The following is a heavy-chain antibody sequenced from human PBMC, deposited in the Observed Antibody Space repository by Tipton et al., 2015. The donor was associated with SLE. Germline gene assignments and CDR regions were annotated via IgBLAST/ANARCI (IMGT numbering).Heavy chain of an antibody. J-gene: IGHJ6*02. D-gene: IGHD1-1*01. CDR3: ARVENDYYGMDV. CDR2: IYYSGST. CDR1: GGSISSHY. Sequence: TLSLTCTVSGGSISSHYWSWIRQPPGKGLEWIGYIYYSGSTNYNPSLKSRVTISVDTSKNQFSLKLSSVTAADTAVYYCARVENDYYGMDVWGQGTTVTVSS. V-gene: IGHV4-59*11.